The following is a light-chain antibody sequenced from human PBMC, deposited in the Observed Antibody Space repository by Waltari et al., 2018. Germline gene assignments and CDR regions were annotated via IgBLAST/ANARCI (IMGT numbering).Light chain of an antibody. CDR2: EVN. J-gene: IGLJ2*01. Sequence: QSALTQPASVSGSLGQSIILPCTGTSSDMGHNNYVSWYQHHPGKAPQLIIYEVNHRPSGTSYRFSGSKSGSTASLTISGVQAEEEAHYYCTSYTAGNIVIFGGGTKVTVL. CDR3: TSYTAGNIVI. CDR1: SSDMGHNNY. V-gene: IGLV2-14*01.